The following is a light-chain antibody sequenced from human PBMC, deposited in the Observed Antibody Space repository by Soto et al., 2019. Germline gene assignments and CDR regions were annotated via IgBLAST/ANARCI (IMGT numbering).Light chain of an antibody. CDR3: SSYTSSSTPLYV. J-gene: IGLJ1*01. Sequence: QSALTQPASVSGSPGQSITISCTGTISDGGGYNYVYWYQQHPGKAPKLMIYEVSNRPSGVSNRFSGSNSGNTASLTISGVQAADDADYYSSSYTSSSTPLYVFGTGTKVTVL. CDR2: EVS. V-gene: IGLV2-14*01. CDR1: ISDGGGYNY.